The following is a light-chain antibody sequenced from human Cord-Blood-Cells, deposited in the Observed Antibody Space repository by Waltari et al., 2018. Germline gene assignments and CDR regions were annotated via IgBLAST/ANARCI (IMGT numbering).Light chain of an antibody. CDR2: EVS. V-gene: IGLV2-23*02. J-gene: IGLJ3*02. Sequence: QSALTQPASVPGSPGQSITISCTGTSSDVGSYNLVSWYQQHPGKAPKLMIYEVSKRPSGVSNRFSGSKSGNTASLTISGLQAEDEADYYCCSYAGSSTFDWVFGGGTKLTVL. CDR3: CSYAGSSTFDWV. CDR1: SSDVGSYNL.